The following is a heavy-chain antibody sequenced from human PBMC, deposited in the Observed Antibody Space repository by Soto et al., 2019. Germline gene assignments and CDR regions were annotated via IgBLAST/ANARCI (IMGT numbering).Heavy chain of an antibody. CDR1: GGTFSSYT. D-gene: IGHD6-13*01. J-gene: IGHJ5*02. CDR3: ARGHSSSWYGWFDP. CDR2: VIPILGIA. Sequence: QVQLVQSGAEVKKPGSSVKVSCKASGGTFSSYTISWVRQAPGQGLEWMGRVIPILGIANFAQKFQDRVTITADKSTSTAYMELSSLRSEDPAVYYCARGHSSSWYGWFDPWGQGTLVTVSS. V-gene: IGHV1-69*02.